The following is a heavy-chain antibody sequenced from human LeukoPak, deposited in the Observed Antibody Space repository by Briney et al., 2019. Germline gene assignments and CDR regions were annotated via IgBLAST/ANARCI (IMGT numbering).Heavy chain of an antibody. J-gene: IGHJ4*02. Sequence: GGSLRLSCAASGFTFRSYSMNWVRQAPGKGLEWVSSISSSSSYIYYADSVKGRFTISRDNAKNSLYLQMNSLRAEDTAVYYCAKRGPVTGTKYFDYWGQGTLVTVSS. D-gene: IGHD6-19*01. CDR1: GFTFRSYS. CDR2: ISSSSSYI. CDR3: AKRGPVTGTKYFDY. V-gene: IGHV3-21*04.